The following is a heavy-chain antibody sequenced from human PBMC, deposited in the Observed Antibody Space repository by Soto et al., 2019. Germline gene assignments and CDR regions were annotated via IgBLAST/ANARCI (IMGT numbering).Heavy chain of an antibody. D-gene: IGHD6-13*01. J-gene: IGHJ3*02. V-gene: IGHV1-18*01. CDR3: ARDLYSSSWYVRAFDM. CDR1: GYTFTRYG. CDR2: ISGYNGDT. Sequence: ASVKVSCKASGYTFTRYGISWVRQAPGQGLEWMGWISGYNGDTKYAQKFQGRVTMTRDMSTSTVYMELSSLRSEDTAVYYCARDLYSSSWYVRAFDMWGQGTMVTVSS.